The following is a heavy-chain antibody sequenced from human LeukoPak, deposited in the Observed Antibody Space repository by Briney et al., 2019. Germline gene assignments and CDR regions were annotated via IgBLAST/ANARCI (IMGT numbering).Heavy chain of an antibody. V-gene: IGHV3-7*03. D-gene: IGHD6-19*01. CDR1: GFSFSSYY. Sequence: GGSLRLSCAASGFSFSSYYMSWVRQAPGKGLEWVALINPDGNERYYVDSVKGRFTISRDNARNSPYLQMDSLRDDDTAMYFCTRDLAAVPGPRMDVWGQGITVTVSS. J-gene: IGHJ6*02. CDR2: INPDGNER. CDR3: TRDLAAVPGPRMDV.